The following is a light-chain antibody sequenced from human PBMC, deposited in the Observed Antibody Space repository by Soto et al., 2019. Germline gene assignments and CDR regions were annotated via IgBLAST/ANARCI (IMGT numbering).Light chain of an antibody. CDR1: QSISNY. CDR3: QQSYSSPAT. V-gene: IGKV1-39*01. Sequence: DIQMTQSPSSLSASVGDRVTITCRASQSISNYLNWYQQKPGKAPKLLIYAASSLQSGVPSRLSGSGSGTDLTLTISSLQPEDFATYYCQQSYSSPATFGQGTKLEIK. J-gene: IGKJ2*01. CDR2: AAS.